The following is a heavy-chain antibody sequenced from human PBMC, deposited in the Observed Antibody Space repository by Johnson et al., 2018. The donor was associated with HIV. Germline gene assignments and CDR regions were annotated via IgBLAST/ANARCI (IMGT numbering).Heavy chain of an antibody. Sequence: VQLVESGGGVVQPGRSLRLSCAASGFTVSSNYMSWVRQAPGKGLEWVSVISGSGGSTYYADSVKGRFTISRDNAKNSLHLQMNSLRAEDTAVYFCARVRRQLVRLSAFDIWGLGTMVTVSS. D-gene: IGHD6-6*01. CDR1: GFTVSSNY. V-gene: IGHV3-48*03. CDR3: ARVRRQLVRLSAFDI. J-gene: IGHJ3*02. CDR2: ISGSGGST.